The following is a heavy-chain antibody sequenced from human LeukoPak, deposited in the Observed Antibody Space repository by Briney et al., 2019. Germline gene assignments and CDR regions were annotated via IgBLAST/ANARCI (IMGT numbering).Heavy chain of an antibody. J-gene: IGHJ4*02. D-gene: IGHD3-9*01. CDR1: GFTFSSYA. Sequence: GGTLRLSCAASGFTFSSYAMSWPRQAPGKGLEWVSAISGSGGRTYYADSVKGRFTISRDNSKNTLYLQMNSLRAEDTAVYYCAKDLRYFDWLPFPIFDYWGQGTLVTVSS. CDR2: ISGSGGRT. V-gene: IGHV3-23*01. CDR3: AKDLRYFDWLPFPIFDY.